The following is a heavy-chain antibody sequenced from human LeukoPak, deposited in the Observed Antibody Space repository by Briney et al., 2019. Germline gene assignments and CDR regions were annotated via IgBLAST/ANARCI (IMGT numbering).Heavy chain of an antibody. CDR3: ARDSGMVRGTVDY. J-gene: IGHJ4*02. CDR1: EYTFTRYD. D-gene: IGHD3-10*01. V-gene: IGHV1-46*01. CDR2: INPSGGST. Sequence: ASVKVSCKSSEYTFTRYDMYSVRQAPGQGLEWMGIINPSGGSTSYAQKFQGRVTMTRDTSTSTVYMELSSLRSEDTAVYYCARDSGMVRGTVDYWGQGTLVTVSS.